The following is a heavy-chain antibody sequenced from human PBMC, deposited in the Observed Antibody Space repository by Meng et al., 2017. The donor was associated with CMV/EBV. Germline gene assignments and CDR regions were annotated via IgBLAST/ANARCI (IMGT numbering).Heavy chain of an antibody. CDR3: ARDLDIGVVSAAGVEYGTH. D-gene: IGHD2-2*03. CDR1: GYSFTGYY. Sequence: ASAKVSCKASGYSFTGYYMLWVRQAPGQGLEWMGWINPNSGGTNYAQKFQGRVTMTRDTSISTAYMELSRLRSDDTAVYYCARDLDIGVVSAAGVEYGTHWGQGTLVTVSS. CDR2: INPNSGGT. J-gene: IGHJ4*02. V-gene: IGHV1-2*02.